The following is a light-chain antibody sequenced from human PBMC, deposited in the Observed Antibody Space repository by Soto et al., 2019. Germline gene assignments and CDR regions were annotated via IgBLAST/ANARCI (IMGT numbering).Light chain of an antibody. CDR1: QNIRGNE. J-gene: IGKJ1*01. CDR2: LGS. CDR3: QDYGTSAPWT. V-gene: IGKV3-20*01. Sequence: VLTQSPGTLSLSPGERTTLSCRASQNIRGNELAWYQQKPGQPPRLLIYLGSSRAPGIPDRFSGRGSGKEFPLTISRLEHEDFGVYYCQDYGTSAPWTFGQGTRVEIK.